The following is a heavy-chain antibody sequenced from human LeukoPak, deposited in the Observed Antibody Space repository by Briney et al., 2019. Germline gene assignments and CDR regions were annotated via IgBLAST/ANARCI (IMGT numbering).Heavy chain of an antibody. Sequence: ASVKVSCKASGYTFTGYYMHWVRQAPGQGLEWMGWINPNSGGTNYAQKFQGWVTMTRDTSISTAYMELSRLRSDDTAVYYCAVERDISVVVVAATLSLDYWGQGTLVTVSS. D-gene: IGHD2-15*01. CDR3: AVERDISVVVVAATLSLDY. CDR1: GYTFTGYY. V-gene: IGHV1-2*04. CDR2: INPNSGGT. J-gene: IGHJ4*02.